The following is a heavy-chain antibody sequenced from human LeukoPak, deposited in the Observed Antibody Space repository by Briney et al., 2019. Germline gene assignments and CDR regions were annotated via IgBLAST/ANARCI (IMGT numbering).Heavy chain of an antibody. Sequence: PGGSLRLSCAASGFRFSHYGMHWVRQAPGKGLEWVAFIWSDGNNKDYADSVKGRFTISRDNSKNTLYLQMNSLRAEDTAVYYCAKVGPYYYDSSGPRGHWDYWGQGTLVTVSS. J-gene: IGHJ4*02. D-gene: IGHD3-22*01. CDR1: GFRFSHYG. CDR3: AKVGPYYYDSSGPRGHWDY. CDR2: IWSDGNNK. V-gene: IGHV3-30*02.